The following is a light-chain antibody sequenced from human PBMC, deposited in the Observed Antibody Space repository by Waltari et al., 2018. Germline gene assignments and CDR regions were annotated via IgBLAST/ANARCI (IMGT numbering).Light chain of an antibody. V-gene: IGKV3-15*01. CDR1: QNIGSH. J-gene: IGKJ5*01. CDR2: DAS. CDR3: QHYHNWPST. Sequence: IVMTQSPAPLPVSPGGRVTLSCSASQNIGSHVAWYQQKPGQAPRLLIFDASTRATGIPARFGGSGSGTEFTLTISSLQSEDSAIYYCQHYHNWPSTFGQGTRLEIK.